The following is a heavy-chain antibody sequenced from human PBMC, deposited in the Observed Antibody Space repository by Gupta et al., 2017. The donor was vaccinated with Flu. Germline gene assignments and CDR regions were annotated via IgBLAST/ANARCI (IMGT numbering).Heavy chain of an antibody. CDR3: ARELGIAAGDYYFDY. CDR2: ISAYNGNT. CDR1: G. J-gene: IGHJ4*02. Sequence: GISWVRQAPGQGLEWMGWISAYNGNTNYAQKLQGRVTMTTDTSTSTAYMELRSLRSDDTAVYYCARELGIAAGDYYFDYWGQGTLVTVSS. V-gene: IGHV1-18*01. D-gene: IGHD6-13*01.